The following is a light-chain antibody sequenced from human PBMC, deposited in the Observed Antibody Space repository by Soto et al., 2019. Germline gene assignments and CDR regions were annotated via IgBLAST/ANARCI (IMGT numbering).Light chain of an antibody. CDR3: TSYTSSFTYV. CDR1: SSDVGGYNF. Sequence: QSVLTQPASVSGSPGQSITISCTGTSSDVGGYNFVSWYQHHPGKAPKLIIYDVSNRPSGVSNRFSGSKSGNTASLTISGLQAEDEADYYCTSYTSSFTYVFGTGTKLNVL. V-gene: IGLV2-14*03. CDR2: DVS. J-gene: IGLJ1*01.